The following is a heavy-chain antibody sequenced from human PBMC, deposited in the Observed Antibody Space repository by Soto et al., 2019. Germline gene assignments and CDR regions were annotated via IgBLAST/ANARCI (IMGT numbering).Heavy chain of an antibody. CDR1: GYTFNSYA. Sequence: QVQLVQSEAEVKKPGASVKISCKASGYTFNSYAISWVRQAPGQGLQWMGWISGHDGKTKYAHKDEGRLILTADTSTTTAYLELGSVRSDDTDVYYCVRDPGGWGGWLPVDFWGQGTLLTVTS. J-gene: IGHJ4*02. CDR2: ISGHDGKT. CDR3: VRDPGGWGGWLPVDF. D-gene: IGHD5-12*01. V-gene: IGHV1-18*01.